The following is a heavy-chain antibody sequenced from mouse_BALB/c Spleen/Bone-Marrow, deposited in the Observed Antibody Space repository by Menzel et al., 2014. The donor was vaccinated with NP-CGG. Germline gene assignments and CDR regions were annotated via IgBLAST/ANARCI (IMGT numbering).Heavy chain of an antibody. V-gene: IGHV3-1*02. CDR3: ARGTYGAMDY. J-gene: IGHJ4*01. CDR2: IRYSDST. Sequence: EVQLQESGPDLVKPSQSLSLTCSVTGYSITSGYNCHWIRQFPGNKLEWMGYIRYSDSTNYNPSLKSRISITRDTSKNQFFLQLYSVTTEDTATYYCARGTYGAMDYWGQGTSVTVSP. D-gene: IGHD5-1*01. CDR1: GYSITSGYN.